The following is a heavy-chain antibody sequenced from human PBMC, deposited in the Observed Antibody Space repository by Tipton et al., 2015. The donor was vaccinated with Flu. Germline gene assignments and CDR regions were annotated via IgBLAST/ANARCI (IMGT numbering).Heavy chain of an antibody. CDR1: GGSISSYY. CDR3: AYGGAIFGVVQNWFDP. D-gene: IGHD3-3*01. J-gene: IGHJ5*02. CDR2: IYYSGST. V-gene: IGHV4-59*01. Sequence: LRLSCTVSGGSISSYYWSWIRQPPGKGLEWIGYIYYSGSTNYNPSLKSRVTISVDTSKNQFSLKLSSVTAADTAVYYCAYGGAIFGVVQNWFDPWGQGTLVTVSS.